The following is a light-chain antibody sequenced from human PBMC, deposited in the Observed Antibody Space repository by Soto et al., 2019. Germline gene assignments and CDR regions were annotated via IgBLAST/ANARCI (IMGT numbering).Light chain of an antibody. CDR3: QQYKNWPL. Sequence: EIVMTQSPGTLSLCPGERATLSCRASESVRSSYLAWYQQKPGQAPRLLLYGASTRATGIPVRFSGSGFGTEFTLTISSLQSEDFAVYYCQQYKNWPLFGQGTRLEIK. V-gene: IGKV3-15*01. CDR2: GAS. CDR1: ESVRSSY. J-gene: IGKJ5*01.